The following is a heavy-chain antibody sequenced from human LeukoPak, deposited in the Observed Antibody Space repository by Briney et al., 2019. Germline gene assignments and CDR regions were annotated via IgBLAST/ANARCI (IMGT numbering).Heavy chain of an antibody. CDR3: AKGVIRFSGSGYYGMDV. CDR2: ISYDGSNK. Sequence: GGSLRLSCAASGFTFSSYGMHWVRQAPGKGLEWVAVISYDGSNKYYADSVKGRFTISRDNSKNTLYLQMSSLRAEDTAVYYCAKGVIRFSGSGYYGMDVWGKGTTVTVSS. CDR1: GFTFSSYG. J-gene: IGHJ6*04. D-gene: IGHD3-10*01. V-gene: IGHV3-30*18.